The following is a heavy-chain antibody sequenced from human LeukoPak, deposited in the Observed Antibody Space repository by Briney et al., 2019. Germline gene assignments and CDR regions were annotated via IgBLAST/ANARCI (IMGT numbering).Heavy chain of an antibody. Sequence: SETLSLTCTVSGASISSTSHYWGWIRQPPGKGPEWIGSIYYSGTTYYNPSLKSRITISVDTSKNQFSLKLSSVTAADMAVYYCARHEGIDSSGDDAFDIWGQGTMVTVSS. J-gene: IGHJ3*02. CDR2: IYYSGTT. V-gene: IGHV4-39*01. CDR3: ARHEGIDSSGDDAFDI. CDR1: GASISSTSHY. D-gene: IGHD3-22*01.